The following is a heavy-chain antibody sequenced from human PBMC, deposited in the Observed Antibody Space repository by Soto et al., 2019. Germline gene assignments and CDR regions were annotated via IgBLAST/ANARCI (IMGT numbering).Heavy chain of an antibody. J-gene: IGHJ6*02. V-gene: IGHV1-69*13. D-gene: IGHD3-10*01. CDR2: IIPIFGTA. CDR3: ARDRLLWFGELSRYYYGMDV. CDR1: GGTFSSYA. Sequence: SVQVSCKASGGTFSSYAISWVRQAPGQGLEWMGGIIPIFGTANYAQKFQGRVTITADESTSTAYMELSSLRSEDTAVYYCARDRLLWFGELSRYYYGMDVWGQGTTVTVSS.